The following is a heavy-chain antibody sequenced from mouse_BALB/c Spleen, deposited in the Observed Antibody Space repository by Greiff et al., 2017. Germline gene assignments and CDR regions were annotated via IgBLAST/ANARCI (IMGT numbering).Heavy chain of an antibody. CDR1: GFTFSSYA. Sequence: EGKLVESGGGLVKPGGSLKLSCAASGFTFSSYAMSWVRQSPEKRLEWVAEISSGGSYTYYPDTVTGRFTISRDNAKNTLYLEMSSLRSEDTAMYYCAIIYDGAWFAYWGQGTLVTVSA. D-gene: IGHD2-3*01. CDR3: AIIYDGAWFAY. J-gene: IGHJ3*01. V-gene: IGHV5-9-4*01. CDR2: ISSGGSYT.